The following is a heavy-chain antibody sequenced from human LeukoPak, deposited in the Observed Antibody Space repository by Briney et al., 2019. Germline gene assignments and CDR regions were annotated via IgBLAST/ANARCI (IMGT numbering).Heavy chain of an antibody. D-gene: IGHD5-24*01. CDR3: AKDIQLST. CDR1: GFTFSNYV. J-gene: IGHJ3*01. CDR2: INYGGDIT. V-gene: IGHV3-23*01. Sequence: RAGGSLRLSCAASGFTFSNYVMNWVRQAPGKGLEWVSVINYGGDITYYADSVKGRFTISRDNSKNTLSLQMNSLRVEDTAMYFCAKDIQLSTWGLGTMVTVSS.